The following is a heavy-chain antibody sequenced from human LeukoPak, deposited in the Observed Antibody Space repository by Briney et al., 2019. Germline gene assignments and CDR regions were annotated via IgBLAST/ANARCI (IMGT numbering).Heavy chain of an antibody. CDR3: ARSQRWIQLRYWYFDL. CDR1: GGSISSSSYY. J-gene: IGHJ2*01. V-gene: IGHV4-39*07. D-gene: IGHD5-18*01. CDR2: IYYSGST. Sequence: SETLSLTCTVSGGSISSSSYYWGWIRQPPGKGLEWIGSIYYSGSTNYNPSLKSRVTISVDTSKNQFSLKLSSVTAADTAVYYCARSQRWIQLRYWYFDLWGRGTLVTVSS.